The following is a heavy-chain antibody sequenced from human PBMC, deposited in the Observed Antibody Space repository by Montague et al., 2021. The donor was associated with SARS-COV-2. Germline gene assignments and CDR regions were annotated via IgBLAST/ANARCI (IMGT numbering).Heavy chain of an antibody. Sequence: SETLSLTCSVSGYSISSGYCWGWIRRPSGKGLEWIGSLCHSGGDFYDPSFQSRVTISVDMSKNLFSLKLNSVTAADTAMFYCARGSPQNNIRRFSASYWFDSWGQGTLVTVSS. J-gene: IGHJ5*01. V-gene: IGHV4-38-2*01. CDR1: GYSISSGYC. CDR2: LCHSGGD. CDR3: ARGSPQNNIRRFSASYWFDS. D-gene: IGHD1-26*01.